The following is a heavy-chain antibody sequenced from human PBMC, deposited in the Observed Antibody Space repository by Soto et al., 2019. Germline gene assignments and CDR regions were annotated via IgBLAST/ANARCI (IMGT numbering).Heavy chain of an antibody. V-gene: IGHV1-18*04. D-gene: IGHD3-10*01. CDR2: ISAYNGNT. CDR3: ARGQRMVRGVIIFDY. J-gene: IGHJ4*02. CDR1: GYTFTGYY. Sequence: ASVKVSCKASGYTFTGYYMHWVRQAPGQGLEWMGWISAYNGNTNYAQKLQGRVTMTTDTSTSTAYMELRSLRSDDTAVYYCARGQRMVRGVIIFDYWGQGTLVTVSS.